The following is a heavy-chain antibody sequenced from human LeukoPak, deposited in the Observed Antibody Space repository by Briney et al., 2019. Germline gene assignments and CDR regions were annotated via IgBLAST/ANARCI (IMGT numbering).Heavy chain of an antibody. CDR3: AKGPGGSDWYGWFDP. D-gene: IGHD6-19*01. J-gene: IGHJ5*02. CDR1: GFTFSSYA. Sequence: GGSLRLSCAASGFTFSSYAMSWVRQAPGKGLEWVSAISGSGGSTYYADSVKGRFTISRDNSKNTLYLQMSSLRAEDTAVYYCAKGPGGSDWYGWFDPWGQGALVTVSS. V-gene: IGHV3-23*01. CDR2: ISGSGGST.